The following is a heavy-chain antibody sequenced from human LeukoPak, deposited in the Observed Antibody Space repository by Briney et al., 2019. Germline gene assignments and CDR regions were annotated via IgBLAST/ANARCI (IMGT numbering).Heavy chain of an antibody. CDR2: IYDSGST. V-gene: IGHV4-39*01. J-gene: IGHJ4*02. CDR1: GGSIRSSYYY. CDR3: ARHVPPPVNGMDY. D-gene: IGHD2-8*01. Sequence: SETLSLTCTVSGGSIRSSYYYWGWIRQPPGKGLEWIGSIYDSGSTYYNPSLKSRVTISVDTSKNQFSLKLNSVTAADTAVYYCARHVPPPVNGMDYWGQGTLVAVSS.